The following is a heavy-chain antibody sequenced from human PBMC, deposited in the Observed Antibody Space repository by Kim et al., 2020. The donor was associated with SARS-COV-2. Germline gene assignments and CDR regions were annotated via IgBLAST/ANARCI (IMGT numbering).Heavy chain of an antibody. Sequence: GESLKISCEGSGYKFSSYWIGWVRQMPGKGLEWMGVIYPGDSDTRYSPSFQGQVTISAAKSISTAYLQWSSLKASDTAIYYCARGSGWPSLTADYFQHWGQGTLVSVSS. D-gene: IGHD6-25*01. CDR3: ARGSGWPSLTADYFQH. V-gene: IGHV5-51*01. CDR1: GYKFSSYW. CDR2: IYPGDSDT. J-gene: IGHJ1*01.